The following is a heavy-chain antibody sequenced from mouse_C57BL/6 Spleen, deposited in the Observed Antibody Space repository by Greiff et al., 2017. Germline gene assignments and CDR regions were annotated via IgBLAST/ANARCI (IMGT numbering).Heavy chain of an antibody. CDR3: ARDYDDYAMDY. Sequence: EVMLVESGGDLVKPGGSLKLSCAASGFTFSSYGMSWVRQTPDKRLEWVATISSGGSYNYYPDSVKGRFTISRDNAKNTLYLQMSSLKSEDTAMYYCARDYDDYAMDYWGQGTSVTVAS. D-gene: IGHD2-4*01. V-gene: IGHV5-6*01. J-gene: IGHJ4*01. CDR2: ISSGGSYN. CDR1: GFTFSSYG.